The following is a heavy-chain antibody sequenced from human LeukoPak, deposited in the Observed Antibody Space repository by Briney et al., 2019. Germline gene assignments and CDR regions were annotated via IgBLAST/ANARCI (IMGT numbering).Heavy chain of an antibody. CDR2: IYYSGST. CDR1: GGSISSYY. D-gene: IGHD6-19*01. J-gene: IGHJ6*02. V-gene: IGHV4-59*01. Sequence: SETLSLTCTVSGGSISSYYWSWIRQPPGKGLEWIGYIYYSGSTNYNPSLKSRVTISVDTSKNQFSLKLSSVTAADTAVYYCARYIAVAGNDYYYYYGMDVWGQRTTVTVSS. CDR3: ARYIAVAGNDYYYYYGMDV.